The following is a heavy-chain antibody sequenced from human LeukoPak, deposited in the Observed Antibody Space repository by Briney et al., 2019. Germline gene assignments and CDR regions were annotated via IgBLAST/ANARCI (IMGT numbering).Heavy chain of an antibody. D-gene: IGHD3-16*02. J-gene: IGHJ4*02. Sequence: PSETLSLTSALSGGSTSRDYGSSGRQPPGQRLGWMGDIYYSGRANNNPSLTSRVTIPVATSKNQFSLKLSSVTAADTAVYYCARRAYDHVWGSYRYYFDYWGQGTLVTVSS. CDR3: ARRAYDHVWGSYRYYFDY. CDR1: GGSTSRDY. CDR2: IYYSGRA. V-gene: IGHV4-59*08.